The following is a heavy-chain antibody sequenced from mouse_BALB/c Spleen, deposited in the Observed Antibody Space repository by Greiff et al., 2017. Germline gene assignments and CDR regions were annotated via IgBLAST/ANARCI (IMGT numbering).Heavy chain of an antibody. CDR3: SRPGSRGDDMDY. J-gene: IGHJ4*01. V-gene: IGHV5-6*01. Sequence: EVQLVESGGDLVKPGASLKLSCAASGFTFSSYGMSWVRQTPDKRLEWVGTISSGGSYTYYPDRVKGRFTISRDNATNTLYLQLSRLKSEDTAMFYYSRPGSRGDDMDYWGQGTSVTVSS. D-gene: IGHD1-1*01. CDR1: GFTFSSYG. CDR2: ISSGGSYT.